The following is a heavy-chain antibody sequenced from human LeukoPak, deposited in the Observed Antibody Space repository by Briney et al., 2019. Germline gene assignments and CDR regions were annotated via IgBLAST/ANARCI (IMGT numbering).Heavy chain of an antibody. CDR3: ARGQGSSWTGWFDP. J-gene: IGHJ5*02. CDR2: IYFSGST. D-gene: IGHD6-13*01. Sequence: PSETLSLTCTVSGYSISSGYYWGWIRQPPGKGLEWIAYIYFSGSTNYNPSLKSRVTISVDTSKNQFSLKLSSVTAADTAVYYCARGQGSSWTGWFDPWGQGTLVTVSS. V-gene: IGHV4-61*01. CDR1: GYSISSGYY.